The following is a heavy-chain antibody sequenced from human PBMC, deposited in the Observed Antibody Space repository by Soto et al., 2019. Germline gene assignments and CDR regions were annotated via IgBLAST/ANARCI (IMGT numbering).Heavy chain of an antibody. D-gene: IGHD2-2*01. V-gene: IGHV1-69*01. Sequence: QVQLVQSGAEVKKPGSSEKGSCKASGGTFGSYANSWMRQAPGQGLECMGGIIPIPGTANYAQKFQGRVTIAALESTNTAYMELSSLRSEDTAVYYCARSQGSSTSLEIYYYYYYGMDVWGQGTTVTVSS. CDR2: IIPIPGTA. CDR3: ARSQGSSTSLEIYYYYYYGMDV. J-gene: IGHJ6*02. CDR1: GGTFGSYA.